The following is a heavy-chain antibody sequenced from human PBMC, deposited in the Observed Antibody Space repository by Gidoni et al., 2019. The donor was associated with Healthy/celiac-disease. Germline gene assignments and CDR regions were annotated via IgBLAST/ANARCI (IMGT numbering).Heavy chain of an antibody. D-gene: IGHD2-15*01. Sequence: QLQLQASGPGLVKPSETLSLNCTVSGGSISSSSYYWGWIRQPPGKGLEWIVSIYYSGSTYYNPSLKSRVTISVDTSKNQFSLKLSSVTAADTAVYYCAGDIVVVVAATAAFDIWGQGTMVTVSS. CDR2: IYYSGST. V-gene: IGHV4-39*02. J-gene: IGHJ3*02. CDR3: AGDIVVVVAATAAFDI. CDR1: GGSISSSSYY.